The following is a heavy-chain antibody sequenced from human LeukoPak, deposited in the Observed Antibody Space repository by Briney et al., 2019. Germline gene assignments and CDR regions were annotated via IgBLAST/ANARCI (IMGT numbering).Heavy chain of an antibody. V-gene: IGHV1-46*01. CDR2: INPSGGST. CDR1: GYTFTSYY. J-gene: IGHJ4*02. CDR3: ARDPERYYDSSGSPPFDY. D-gene: IGHD3-22*01. Sequence: ASVKVSCKASGYTFTSYYMHWVRQAPGQGLEWMGIINPSGGSTSYAQKFQGRVTMTRDTSTSTVYMELSSLRFEDTAVYYCARDPERYYDSSGSPPFDYWGQGTLVTVSS.